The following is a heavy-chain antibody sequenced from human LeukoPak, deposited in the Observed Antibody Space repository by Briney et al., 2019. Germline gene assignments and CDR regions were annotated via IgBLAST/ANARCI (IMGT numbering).Heavy chain of an antibody. V-gene: IGHV4-59*01. CDR1: GGSINSYY. Sequence: SETLSLTCSVAGGSINSYYWSWIRQPPGQGLEWIGYIHYSGSRNFNPSLKSRVTTSLETSKNQFSLKLSSVTAADTAVYFCARKIHRAFGIAAAGVFDYWGQGILVTVSS. D-gene: IGHD6-13*01. CDR3: ARKIHRAFGIAAAGVFDY. CDR2: IHYSGSR. J-gene: IGHJ4*02.